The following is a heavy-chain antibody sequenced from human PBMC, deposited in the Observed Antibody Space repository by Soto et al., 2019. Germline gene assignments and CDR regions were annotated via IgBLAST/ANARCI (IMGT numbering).Heavy chain of an antibody. Sequence: ASVKVSCKASGYTFTGYYMHWVRQAPGQGLEWMGWINPNSGGTNYAQKFQGWVTMTRDTSISTAYMELSRLRSDDTAVYYCARGTSLTGYSSGSIRYIHLSGRATLVTVSS. J-gene: IGHJ2*01. CDR1: GYTFTGYY. V-gene: IGHV1-2*04. D-gene: IGHD6-19*01. CDR2: INPNSGGT. CDR3: ARGTSLTGYSSGSIRYIHL.